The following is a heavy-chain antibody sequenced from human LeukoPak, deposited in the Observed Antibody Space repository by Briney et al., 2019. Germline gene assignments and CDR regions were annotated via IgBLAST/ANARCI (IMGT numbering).Heavy chain of an antibody. V-gene: IGHV4-61*02. Sequence: SQTLSLTCNVSGGSISSGSYYWSWIRQPAGKGLEWIGRIYTSGSTNYNPSLKSRVTISVDTSKNQFSLKLSSVTAADTAVYYCARGGILTRTHYFDYWGQGTLVTVSS. CDR2: IYTSGST. CDR1: GGSISSGSYY. J-gene: IGHJ4*02. CDR3: ARGGILTRTHYFDY.